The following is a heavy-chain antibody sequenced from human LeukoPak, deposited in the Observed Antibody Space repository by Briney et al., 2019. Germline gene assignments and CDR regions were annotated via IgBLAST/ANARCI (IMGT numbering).Heavy chain of an antibody. V-gene: IGHV3-73*01. CDR2: IRSKANSYAT. D-gene: IGHD3-22*01. J-gene: IGHJ4*02. CDR1: GFSFSGSA. Sequence: GGSLRLSSAASGFSFSGSAMHWLRHASGKGLEWVGQIRSKANSYATVYAASVKGRFTISRDDSKNTAYLQMNSLKTEDTAVYYCTTDPPYDGSDYPGDYWGQGTLVTVSS. CDR3: TTDPPYDGSDYPGDY.